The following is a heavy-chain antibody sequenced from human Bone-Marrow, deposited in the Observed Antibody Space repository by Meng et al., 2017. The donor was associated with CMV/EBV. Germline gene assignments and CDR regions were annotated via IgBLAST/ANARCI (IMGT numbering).Heavy chain of an antibody. Sequence: GSLRLSCTVSGGSISSSSYYWGWIRQPPGKGLEWIGSIYYSGSAYYNPSLKSRVTISVDTSKNQFSLKLSSVTAADTAVYYWARLSMSGMDVWGQGTTVTVSS. CDR1: GGSISSSSYY. CDR3: ARLSMSGMDV. J-gene: IGHJ6*02. CDR2: IYYSGSA. V-gene: IGHV4-39*01. D-gene: IGHD2-21*01.